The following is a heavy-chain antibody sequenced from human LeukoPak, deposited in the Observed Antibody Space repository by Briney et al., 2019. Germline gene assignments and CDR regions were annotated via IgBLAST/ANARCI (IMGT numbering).Heavy chain of an antibody. D-gene: IGHD2-2*01. V-gene: IGHV3-48*03. Sequence: GGSLRLSGAASGFTFSSYEMNWVRQAPGKGLEWVSYISSSGSTIYYADSVKGRFTISRDNAKNSLYLQMNSLRAEDAAVYYCAGGDCSSTSCYFYYYYYGMDVWGQGTTVTVSS. CDR2: ISSSGSTI. CDR3: AGGDCSSTSCYFYYYYYGMDV. CDR1: GFTFSSYE. J-gene: IGHJ6*02.